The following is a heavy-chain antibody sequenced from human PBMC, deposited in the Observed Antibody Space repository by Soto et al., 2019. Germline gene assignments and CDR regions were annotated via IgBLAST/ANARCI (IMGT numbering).Heavy chain of an antibody. J-gene: IGHJ5*02. CDR2: LSSSSSTI. Sequence: EVQLVESGGGLVQPGGSLRLSCAASGFTFSSYSMNWVRQAPGKGLAGVSYLSSSSSTIYYADSVKGRFTSSRDNAKNSLYLQMYSLRDEDTAVYYCARESRFLEWLSLNWFDPWGQGTLVTVSS. CDR3: ARESRFLEWLSLNWFDP. CDR1: GFTFSSYS. V-gene: IGHV3-48*02. D-gene: IGHD3-3*01.